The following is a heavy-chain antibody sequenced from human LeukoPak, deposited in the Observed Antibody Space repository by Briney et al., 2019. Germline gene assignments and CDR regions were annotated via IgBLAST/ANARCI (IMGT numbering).Heavy chain of an antibody. CDR3: ARGDPAYWYFDL. D-gene: IGHD2-21*02. J-gene: IGHJ2*01. CDR2: IYYSGST. CDR1: GGSISRYY. V-gene: IGHV4-59*01. Sequence: PSETLSLTCTVSGGSISRYYWIWSRQPPGKGLEWIGYIYYSGSTNYNPSLKSRVTISVDTSKNKFSLKLSSVTAADTAVYYCARGDPAYWYFDLWGRGTLVAVSS.